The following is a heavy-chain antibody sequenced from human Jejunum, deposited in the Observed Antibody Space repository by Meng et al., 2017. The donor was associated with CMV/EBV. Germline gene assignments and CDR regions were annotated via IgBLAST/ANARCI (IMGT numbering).Heavy chain of an antibody. CDR1: GLTVKSNY. CDR2: IHKNANI. J-gene: IGHJ4*02. Sequence: EVQLVESGGGLVQPGGSLGLSCAASGLTVKSNYIAWVRQAPGKGLEWVSAIHKNANIYYADSVKGRFTISRDSSKNTLYLQMNSLRVEDTAVYYCARDRDGANFDYWGQGTLVTVSS. D-gene: IGHD4-17*01. CDR3: ARDRDGANFDY. V-gene: IGHV3-66*01.